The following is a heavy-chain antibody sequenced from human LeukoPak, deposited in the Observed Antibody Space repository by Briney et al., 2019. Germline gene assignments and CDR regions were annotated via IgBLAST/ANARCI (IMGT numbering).Heavy chain of an antibody. CDR3: ARARTTRPRNWFDP. V-gene: IGHV3-23*01. D-gene: IGHD4-11*01. CDR2: ISGSGDII. CDR1: GFTFSSYA. Sequence: GGSLRLSCAASGFTFSSYAMTWVRQAPGKGLEWGSTISGSGDIIYYADSVKGRFTISRDNPKNTLYLQMNSLRAEDTAVYYCARARTTRPRNWFDPWGQGTLVTVSS. J-gene: IGHJ5*02.